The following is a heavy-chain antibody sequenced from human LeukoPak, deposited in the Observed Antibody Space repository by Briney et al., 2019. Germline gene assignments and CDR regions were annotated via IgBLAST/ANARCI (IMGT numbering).Heavy chain of an antibody. J-gene: IGHJ6*03. CDR2: IIPIFGTA. D-gene: IGHD4-17*01. Sequence: GASVKVSCKASGGTFISYAISWVRQAPGQGLEWMGRIIPIFGTANYAQKFQGRVTITTDESTSTAYMELSSLRSEDTAVYYCARDVIGGDQYDYYMDVWGKGTTVTVSS. CDR3: ARDVIGGDQYDYYMDV. CDR1: GGTFISYA. V-gene: IGHV1-69*05.